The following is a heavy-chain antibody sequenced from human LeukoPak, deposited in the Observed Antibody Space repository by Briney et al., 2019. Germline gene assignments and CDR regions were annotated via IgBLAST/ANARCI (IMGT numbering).Heavy chain of an antibody. D-gene: IGHD1-1*01. V-gene: IGHV1-2*02. J-gene: IGHJ4*02. Sequence: GASVTVSCKASGYTLSGYYIHWVRQAPGQGLEWMGWINPNSGETKYAQNFQGGVTLTRDTSISTFYMEVSRLTSGDTAVYFCARYNWNDVVSALDYWGQGTLVTVSS. CDR2: INPNSGET. CDR3: ARYNWNDVVSALDY. CDR1: GYTLSGYY.